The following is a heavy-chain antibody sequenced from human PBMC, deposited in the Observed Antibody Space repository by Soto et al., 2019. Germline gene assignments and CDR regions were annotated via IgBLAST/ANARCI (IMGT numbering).Heavy chain of an antibody. V-gene: IGHV4-59*13. CDR3: ASVGELPVRFDP. D-gene: IGHD3-10*01. J-gene: IGHJ5*02. CDR2: LSYTGST. Sequence: QVQLQESDPGLVKPSETLSLTCTVSGASISSYYWSWIRQPPGKGLEWVGYLSYTGSTIYNPSLESRATISRDTSKNQVSLSLNSVAVADTAVYSCASVGELPVRFDPSGRGTMVTVSS. CDR1: GASISSYY.